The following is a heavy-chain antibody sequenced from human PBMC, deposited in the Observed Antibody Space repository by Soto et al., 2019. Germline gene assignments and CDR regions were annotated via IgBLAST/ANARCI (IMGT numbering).Heavy chain of an antibody. CDR3: ARGKEGVVAQH. V-gene: IGHV4-34*01. Sequence: QVQLQQWGAGLLKPSETLSLNCAVNGGSLSGYYWSWIRQPPGKGLEWIGEIKDGGRTNYSPSLKRRDSLPSDATNTLCSRRLASVTAADTGVYPCARGKEGVVAQHWDQGTLVTVSS. D-gene: IGHD5-12*01. CDR1: GGSLSGYY. CDR2: IKDGGRT. J-gene: IGHJ1*01.